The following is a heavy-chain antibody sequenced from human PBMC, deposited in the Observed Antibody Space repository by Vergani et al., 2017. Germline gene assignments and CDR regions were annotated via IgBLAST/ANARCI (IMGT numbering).Heavy chain of an antibody. CDR2: ISWNSGTI. CDR1: GFTFDDYA. J-gene: IGHJ4*02. V-gene: IGHV3-9*01. Sequence: EVQLVESGGGLVKPGGSLRLSCAASGFTFDDYAMHWVRQAPGKGLEWVSGISWNSGTIGYADSVKGRFTISRNNAKDSLYLQMNSLRAEDTALYYCAKDMYGYYDSSGYFDYWGQGTLVTVSS. CDR3: AKDMYGYYDSSGYFDY. D-gene: IGHD3-22*01.